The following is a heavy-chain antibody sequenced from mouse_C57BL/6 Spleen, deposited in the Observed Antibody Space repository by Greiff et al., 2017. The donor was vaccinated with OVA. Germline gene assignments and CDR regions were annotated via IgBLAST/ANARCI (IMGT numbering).Heavy chain of an antibody. Sequence: EVQLVESGGGLVKPGGSLKLSCAASGFTFSSYAMSWVRQTPEKRLEWVATISDGGSYTYYPDNVKGRFTISRDNAKNNLYLQMSHLKSEDTAMYYCARDTYYYGIAYYFDYWGQGTTLTVSS. V-gene: IGHV5-4*01. CDR2: ISDGGSYT. CDR1: GFTFSSYA. D-gene: IGHD1-1*01. CDR3: ARDTYYYGIAYYFDY. J-gene: IGHJ2*01.